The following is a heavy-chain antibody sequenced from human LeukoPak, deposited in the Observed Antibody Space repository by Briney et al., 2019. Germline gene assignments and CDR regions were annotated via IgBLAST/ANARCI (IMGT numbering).Heavy chain of an antibody. CDR2: ISAYNGNT. CDR3: ARAAGWNYGVYGY. V-gene: IGHV1-18*04. J-gene: IGHJ4*02. CDR1: GYTFTGYY. Sequence: ASVKVSCKASGYTFTGYYMHWVRQAPGQGLEWMGWISAYNGNTNYAQKLQGRVTMTTDTSTSTAYTELRSLRSDDTAVYYCARAAGWNYGVYGYWGQGTLVTVSS. D-gene: IGHD1-7*01.